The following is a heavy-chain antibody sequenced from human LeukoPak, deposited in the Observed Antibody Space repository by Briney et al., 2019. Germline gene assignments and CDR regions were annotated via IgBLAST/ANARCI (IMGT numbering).Heavy chain of an antibody. J-gene: IGHJ4*02. CDR2: ISYDGSNK. D-gene: IGHD2-2*02. CDR3: ARDVGEELLYVPDY. CDR1: GFTFSSYA. Sequence: GGSLRLSCAASGFTFSSYAMHWVRQAPGKGLEWVAVISYDGSNKYYADSVKGRFTISRDNSKNTLYLQMNSLRAEDTAVYYCARDVGEELLYVPDYWGQGTLVTVSS. V-gene: IGHV3-30-3*01.